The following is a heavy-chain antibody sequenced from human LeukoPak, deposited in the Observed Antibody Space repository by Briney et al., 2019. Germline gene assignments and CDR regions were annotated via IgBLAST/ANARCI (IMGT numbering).Heavy chain of an antibody. CDR1: GGTFSSYA. Sequence: GASVKVSCKASGGTFSSYAISWVRQAPGQGLEWMGGIIPIFGTANYAQKFQGRVTITADESTSTAYMELSSLRSEDTAVYYCARELITMTVGSAFDIWGQGTMVTVSS. V-gene: IGHV1-69*13. CDR3: ARELITMTVGSAFDI. J-gene: IGHJ3*02. D-gene: IGHD3-22*01. CDR2: IIPIFGTA.